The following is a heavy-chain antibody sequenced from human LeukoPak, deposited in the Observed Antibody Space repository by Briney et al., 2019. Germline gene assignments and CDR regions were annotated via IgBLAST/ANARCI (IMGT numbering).Heavy chain of an antibody. CDR3: TMSGYYYRY. V-gene: IGHV3-15*01. J-gene: IGHJ4*02. D-gene: IGHD3-22*01. CDR2: IKTKTDGGTT. Sequence: PGGSLRLSCAVSGLTFSNAWMSWVRQAPGKGLEWVGRIKTKTDGGTTDYAAPVKGRFTVSREDSKNTVYLQMNSLKTEDTAVYYCTMSGYYYRYWGQGTLVTVSS. CDR1: GLTFSNAW.